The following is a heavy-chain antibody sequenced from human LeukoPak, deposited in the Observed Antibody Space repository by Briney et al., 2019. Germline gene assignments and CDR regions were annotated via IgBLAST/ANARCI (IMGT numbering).Heavy chain of an antibody. V-gene: IGHV3-30-3*01. CDR2: ISYDGSNK. J-gene: IGHJ4*02. CDR1: GFSPSRDV. CDR3: ARAIRYNFDY. Sequence: VGSLRLSCAPSGFSPSRDVVRSGRQAPGEGREWVAVISYDGSNKYYADSVKGRFTISRDNSKNTLYLQMNSLRAEDTAVYYCARAIRYNFDYWGQGTLVTVS. D-gene: IGHD3-9*01.